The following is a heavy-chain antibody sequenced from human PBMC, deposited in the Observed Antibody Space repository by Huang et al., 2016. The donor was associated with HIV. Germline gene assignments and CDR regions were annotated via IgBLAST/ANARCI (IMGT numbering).Heavy chain of an antibody. V-gene: IGHV4-34*02. CDR2: INHSGTD. CDR3: ARVPTPSYYDPWNISPAHEDVYYYNMDV. D-gene: IGHD3-10*01. J-gene: IGHJ6*02. Sequence: QVQLQQWGAGVLKPSETLSLTCAVYGESFNNYYWSWVRQLPGRRLEWIGEINHSGTDNSHPALKAGVTRAVGPSKKQFSLRLASGTAADTAVYYCARVPTPSYYDPWNISPAHEDVYYYNMDVWGQGTTVIVSS. CDR1: GESFNNYY.